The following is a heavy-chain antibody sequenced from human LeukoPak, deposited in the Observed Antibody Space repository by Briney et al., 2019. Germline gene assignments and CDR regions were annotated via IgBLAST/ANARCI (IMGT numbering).Heavy chain of an antibody. J-gene: IGHJ6*02. D-gene: IGHD5-18*01. CDR3: ARGGYSYGEDSYYYYYGMDV. CDR1: GYTFTGYC. Sequence: GASVKVSCKASGYTFTGYCMHWVRQAPGQGLEWMGWINPNSGGTNYAQKFQGRVTMTRDTSISTACMELSRLRSDDTAVYYCARGGYSYGEDSYYYYYGMDVWGQGTTVTVSS. V-gene: IGHV1-2*02. CDR2: INPNSGGT.